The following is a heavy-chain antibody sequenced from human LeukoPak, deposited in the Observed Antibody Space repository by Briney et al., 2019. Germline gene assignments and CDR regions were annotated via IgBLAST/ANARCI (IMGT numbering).Heavy chain of an antibody. D-gene: IGHD2-15*01. CDR2: ILPIFGTT. CDR3: GRVSCGGNCYSLIGTFDI. J-gene: IGHJ3*02. V-gene: IGHV1-69*13. Sequence: SVKVSCKASGGTFKNYAISWVRQASGQGLEWMGGILPIFGTTNYAQKFQARVTITADESTSTAYMKMSSLRSEDTAVYYCGRVSCGGNCYSLIGTFDIWGQGTMVTVSS. CDR1: GGTFKNYA.